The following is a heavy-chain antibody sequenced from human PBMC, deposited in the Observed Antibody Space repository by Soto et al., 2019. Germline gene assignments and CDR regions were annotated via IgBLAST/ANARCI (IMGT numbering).Heavy chain of an antibody. CDR2: INAGNGNT. CDR3: ARWYYDSSGYYVYYFEY. J-gene: IGHJ4*02. V-gene: IGHV1-3*01. CDR1: GYTFTSYA. D-gene: IGHD3-22*01. Sequence: ASVKVSCKASGYTFTSYAMPWVRQAPGQRLEWMGWINAGNGNTKYSQKFQGRVTITRDPSASTAYMELSSLRSEDTAVYYCARWYYDSSGYYVYYFEYWGQGTMVTVSS.